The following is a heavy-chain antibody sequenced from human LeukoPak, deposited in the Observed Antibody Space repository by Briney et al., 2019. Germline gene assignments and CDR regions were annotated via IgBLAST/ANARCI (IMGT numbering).Heavy chain of an antibody. D-gene: IGHD2-2*01. CDR2: IIPIFGTS. V-gene: IGHV1-69*13. Sequence: SVKVSCKASGDTFNNFAINWVRQAPGQGLEWMGGIIPIFGTSNYARKFQDRVTITADESTSTAYMELSSLRSDDTAVYYCARDASSAGHRFDPWGQGTLVTVSS. CDR1: GDTFNNFA. CDR3: ARDASSAGHRFDP. J-gene: IGHJ5*02.